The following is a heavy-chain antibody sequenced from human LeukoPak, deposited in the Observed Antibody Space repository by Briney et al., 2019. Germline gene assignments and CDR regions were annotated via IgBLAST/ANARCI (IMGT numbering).Heavy chain of an antibody. CDR3: ARGRVGATYNFDY. Sequence: ASVKVSCKASGYTFTSYAMNWVRQAPGQGLEWMGWINPDSGGTNYAQKLQGWVTMTRDTSINTAYMELSRLRSDDTAVYYCARGRVGATYNFDYWGQGTLVTVSS. V-gene: IGHV1-2*04. D-gene: IGHD1-26*01. J-gene: IGHJ4*02. CDR1: GYTFTSYA. CDR2: INPDSGGT.